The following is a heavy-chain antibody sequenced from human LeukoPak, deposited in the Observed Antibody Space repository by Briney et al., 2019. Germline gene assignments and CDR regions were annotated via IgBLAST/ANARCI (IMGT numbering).Heavy chain of an antibody. CDR2: IRSKTYGGTT. CDR1: GFTFGDYT. V-gene: IGHV3-49*04. J-gene: IGHJ6*03. CDR3: ARDQVSPYHYYGSGSYQIKYYYYMDV. Sequence: GGSLRLSCTASGFTFGDYTLNWVRQAPGKGLEWVGFIRSKTYGGTTEYAASVKGRFTISRDNSKNTLYLQMNSLRAEDTAVYYCARDQVSPYHYYGSGSYQIKYYYYMDVWGKGTTVTISS. D-gene: IGHD3-10*01.